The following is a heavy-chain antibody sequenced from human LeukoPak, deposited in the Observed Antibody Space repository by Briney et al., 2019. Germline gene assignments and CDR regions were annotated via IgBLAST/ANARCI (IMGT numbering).Heavy chain of an antibody. CDR3: RAVGPTNAFDY. CDR2: IRRKAHGGTT. V-gene: IGHV3-49*04. Sequence: GRSLRLSCTGSGFTFGDYSMTWVRQAPGRGLEWLGFIRRKAHGGTTEYAASVKGRFTISRDDSKSIAYLQMNSLKTEDTALYYCRAVGPTNAFDYWGQGTLVTVSS. CDR1: GFTFGDYS. D-gene: IGHD1-26*01. J-gene: IGHJ4*02.